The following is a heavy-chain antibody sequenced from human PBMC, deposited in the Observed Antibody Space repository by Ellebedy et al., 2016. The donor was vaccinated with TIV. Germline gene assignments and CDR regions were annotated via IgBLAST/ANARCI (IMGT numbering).Heavy chain of an antibody. CDR2: ISFDATYK. D-gene: IGHD2-21*02. Sequence: PGGSLRLSCAASGFTFSGYAMHWVRQAPGKGLDWVAVISFDATYKYYADSVKGRFTISRVNSKNTLYLQMNSLSAGDTALYYCARSRGAFCGDDCYKFYYFDYWGQGTLVTVAS. V-gene: IGHV3-30-3*01. CDR1: GFTFSGYA. CDR3: ARSRGAFCGDDCYKFYYFDY. J-gene: IGHJ4*02.